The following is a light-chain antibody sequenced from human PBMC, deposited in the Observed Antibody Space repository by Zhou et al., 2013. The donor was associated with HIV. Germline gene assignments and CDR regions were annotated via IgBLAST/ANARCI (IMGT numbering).Light chain of an antibody. CDR1: QSISSY. CDR3: QQSYSTPWT. J-gene: IGKJ1*01. CDR2: AAS. V-gene: IGKV1-39*01. Sequence: DIQMTQSPSSLSASVGDRVTITCRASQSISSYLNWYQQKPGKAPKLLIYAASSLQSGVPSRFSGSGSGTDFTLTISSLQPEDFATYYCQQSYSTPWTFGQRDQGGN.